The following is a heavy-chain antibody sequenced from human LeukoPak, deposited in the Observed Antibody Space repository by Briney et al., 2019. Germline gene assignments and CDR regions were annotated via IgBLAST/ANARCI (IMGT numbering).Heavy chain of an antibody. CDR1: GFTFSSYA. V-gene: IGHV3-23*01. D-gene: IGHD3-10*01. CDR2: ISGSGGST. J-gene: IGHJ4*02. Sequence: GGSLRLSCAASGFTFSSYAMSWVRQAPGKGLEWVSAISGSGGSTYYADSVKGRFTISRDNAKNSLYLQMNSLRAEDTALYYCARISGGYYVGGYFDYWGQGTLVTVSS. CDR3: ARISGGYYVGGYFDY.